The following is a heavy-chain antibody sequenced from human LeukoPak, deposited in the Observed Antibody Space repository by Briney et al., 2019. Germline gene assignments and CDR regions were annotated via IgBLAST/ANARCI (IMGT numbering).Heavy chain of an antibody. CDR1: GFTFSSHD. CDR2: ISISGDTT. Sequence: SGGSLRLSCVASGFTFSSHDMTWVRQAPGKGLEWVSAISISGDTTYYADAVKGRFTISRDNSKNTVYLQMNSLRAEDTAVYYCASPQPSMEQTPDYWYFDLWGRGTLVTVSS. CDR3: ASPQPSMEQTPDYWYFDL. D-gene: IGHD1/OR15-1a*01. J-gene: IGHJ2*01. V-gene: IGHV3-23*01.